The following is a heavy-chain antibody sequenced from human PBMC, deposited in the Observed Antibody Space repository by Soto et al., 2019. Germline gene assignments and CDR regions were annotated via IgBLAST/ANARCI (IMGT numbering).Heavy chain of an antibody. D-gene: IGHD2-21*02. J-gene: IGHJ4*02. Sequence: SETLSLTCTVSGGSISSYYWSWIRQPPGKGLEWIGYIYYSGSTNYNPSLKSRVTISVDTSKNQFSLKLSSVTAADTAVYYFARSRSYDFTFDYCGRGTLVTIYS. CDR3: ARSRSYDFTFDY. CDR2: IYYSGST. CDR1: GGSISSYY. V-gene: IGHV4-59*01.